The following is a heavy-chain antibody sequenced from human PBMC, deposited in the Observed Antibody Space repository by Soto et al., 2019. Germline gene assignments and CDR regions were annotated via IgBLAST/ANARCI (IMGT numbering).Heavy chain of an antibody. J-gene: IGHJ6*03. D-gene: IGHD3-10*01. CDR1: GFTFSSYG. CDR2: ISYDGSNK. CDR3: AKDAGVRFGELFYYYYYMDV. V-gene: IGHV3-30*18. Sequence: GGSLRLSCAASGFTFSSYGMHWVRRAPGKGLEWVAVISYDGSNKYYADSVKGRFTISRDNSKNTLYLQMNSLRAEDTAVYYCAKDAGVRFGELFYYYYYMDVWGKGTTVTVSS.